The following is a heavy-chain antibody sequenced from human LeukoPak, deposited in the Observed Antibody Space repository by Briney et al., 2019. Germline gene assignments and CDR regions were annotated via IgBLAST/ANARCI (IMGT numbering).Heavy chain of an antibody. J-gene: IGHJ6*03. CDR2: IYYSGST. V-gene: IGHV4-59*01. Sequence: SETLSLTCTVSGGSISSYYWSWIRQPPGKGLEWIGCIYYSGSTNYNPSLKSRVTISVDTSKNQFSLKLSSVTAADTAVYYCAGRDCSSTSCYQRYYYYMDVWGKGTTVTVSS. CDR3: AGRDCSSTSCYQRYYYYMDV. CDR1: GGSISSYY. D-gene: IGHD2-2*01.